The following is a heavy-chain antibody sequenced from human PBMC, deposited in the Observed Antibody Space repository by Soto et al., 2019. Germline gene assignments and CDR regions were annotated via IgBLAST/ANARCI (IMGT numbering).Heavy chain of an antibody. CDR1: GGSISGGGSY. D-gene: IGHD4-17*01. CDR3: ARDDYGGKSGALDI. CDR2: IYFSGST. V-gene: IGHV4-31*03. J-gene: IGHJ3*02. Sequence: TWSLSCTVAGGSISGGGSYWTWIRQHPRKGLEWIGYIYFSGSTTYNPSLKSRLSISIHTSKNQFSLKVNSVTAADTAIYYCARDDYGGKSGALDIWGQGTMVT.